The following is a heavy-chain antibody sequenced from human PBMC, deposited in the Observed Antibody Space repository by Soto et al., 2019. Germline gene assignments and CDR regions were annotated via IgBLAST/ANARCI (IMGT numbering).Heavy chain of an antibody. D-gene: IGHD3-22*01. CDR3: AREYYDSSGYYGGYYYYYGMDV. Sequence: QVQLVQSGAEVKKPGASVKVSCKASGYTFTGYYMHWVRQAPGQGLEWMGWITPTRGGTNYAQKFQGWVTMTRDTSISTAYMELSRLRSDDTAVYYCAREYYDSSGYYGGYYYYYGMDVWGQGTTVTVSS. CDR1: GYTFTGYY. V-gene: IGHV1-2*04. CDR2: ITPTRGGT. J-gene: IGHJ6*02.